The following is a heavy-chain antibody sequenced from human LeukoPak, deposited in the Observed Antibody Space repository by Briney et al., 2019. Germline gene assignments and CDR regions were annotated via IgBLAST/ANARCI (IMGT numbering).Heavy chain of an antibody. J-gene: IGHJ4*02. CDR2: INPNSGGT. CDR1: GYTFTGYY. CDR3: ARSVGTMIVVFDY. D-gene: IGHD3-22*01. Sequence: ASVKVSCKASGYTFTGYYMHWVRQAPGQGLEWMGRINPNSGGTNYAQKFQGRVTMTRETSISTAYMELSRLRSDDTAVYYCARSVGTMIVVFDYWGQGTLVTVSS. V-gene: IGHV1-2*06.